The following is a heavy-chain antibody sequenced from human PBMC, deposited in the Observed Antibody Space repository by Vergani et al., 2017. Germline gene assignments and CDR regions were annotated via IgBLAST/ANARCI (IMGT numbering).Heavy chain of an antibody. D-gene: IGHD3-9*01. Sequence: QVQLQESGPGLVKPSETLSLTCTVSGYSISSGYYWGWIRQPPGKGLEWIGSIYHSGSTYYNPSLKSRVTISVDTSKNQFCLKLSSVTAADTAVYYCARVIKDYDILTGYYAKPYYFDYWGQGTLVTVSS. CDR1: GYSISSGYY. V-gene: IGHV4-38-2*02. J-gene: IGHJ4*02. CDR3: ARVIKDYDILTGYYAKPYYFDY. CDR2: IYHSGST.